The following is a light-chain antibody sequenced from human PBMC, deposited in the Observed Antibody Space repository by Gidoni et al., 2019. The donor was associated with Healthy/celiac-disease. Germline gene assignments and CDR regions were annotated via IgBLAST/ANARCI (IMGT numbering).Light chain of an antibody. CDR2: GAS. J-gene: IGKJ1*01. CDR1: QSVSSN. Sequence: DIVMTQSPATLSVSPGERATLSCRASQSVSSNLAWYQQKPGQAPRRLIYGASTRATGIPARFSGSGSGTEFTLTISSLQSEDFAVYYCQQYNNWPRWTFGQGTKVEIK. CDR3: QQYNNWPRWT. V-gene: IGKV3-15*01.